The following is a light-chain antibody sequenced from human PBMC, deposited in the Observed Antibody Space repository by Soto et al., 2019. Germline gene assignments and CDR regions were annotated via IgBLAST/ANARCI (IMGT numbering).Light chain of an antibody. CDR2: GAS. J-gene: IGKJ1*01. CDR3: QQYVSPPWT. CDR1: QSLSKTY. Sequence: EIVLTQSPGILSLFPGERTALSCRASQSLSKTYLAWYQKKPGQAPRLLIDGASSRATGTPDRFSGSGSGTDFTLTISRLEPEDFAVYYCQQYVSPPWTFGQGTKVDI. V-gene: IGKV3-20*01.